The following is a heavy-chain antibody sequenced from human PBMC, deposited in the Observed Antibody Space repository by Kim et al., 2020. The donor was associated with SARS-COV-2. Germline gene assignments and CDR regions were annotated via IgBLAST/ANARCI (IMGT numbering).Heavy chain of an antibody. V-gene: IGHV3-11*05. CDR2: ISPAGTYI. CDR3: TRGRGHGDY. CDR1: GFTFSDYY. Sequence: GGSLRLSCAASGFTFSDYYMSWVRQAPGKGLEWLAYISPAGTYINYLDSVRGRFTIYGDSAQNSVYLQMSSLRAEDTAVYYCTRGRGHGDYWGQGTLVTVSS. J-gene: IGHJ4*02.